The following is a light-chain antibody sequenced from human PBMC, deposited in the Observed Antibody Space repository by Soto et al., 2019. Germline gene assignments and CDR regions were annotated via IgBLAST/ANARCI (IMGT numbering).Light chain of an antibody. J-gene: IGLJ3*02. V-gene: IGLV2-14*01. CDR3: NSYGGSNTVE. Sequence: QSVLTQPAYVSGSPGQSITISCTGTTSDVGGYNYVSWYQHHPGKAPKLIIYDVTNRPSGVSNRFSGSKSGNTASLTISGLQSDDEADYYCNSYGGSNTVEFGGGTKLTVL. CDR1: TSDVGGYNY. CDR2: DVT.